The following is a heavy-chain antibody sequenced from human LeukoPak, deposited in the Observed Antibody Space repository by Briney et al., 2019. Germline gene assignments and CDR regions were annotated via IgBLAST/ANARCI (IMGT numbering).Heavy chain of an antibody. J-gene: IGHJ2*01. D-gene: IGHD4-17*01. CDR1: GFTFSSYA. CDR3: AKDIITTVTPGWYFDL. CDR2: ISGSGGST. Sequence: GGSLRLSCAASGFTFSSYAMSWVRQAPGKGLEWVSAISGSGGSTYYADSVKGRFTISRDNSKNTLYLQMNSLRAEDTAVYYCAKDIITTVTPGWYFDLWGRGTLVTVSS. V-gene: IGHV3-23*01.